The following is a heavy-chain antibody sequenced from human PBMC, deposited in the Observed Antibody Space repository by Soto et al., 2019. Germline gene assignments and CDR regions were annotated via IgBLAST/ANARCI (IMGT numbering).Heavy chain of an antibody. D-gene: IGHD4-17*01. CDR3: ASGRLRWRISPLDY. CDR2: IYHSGST. CDR1: GGSISSGGYS. Sequence: QLQLQESGSGLVKPSQTLSLTCAVSGGSISSGGYSWSWIRQPPGKGLEWIGYIYHSGSTYYNPSPKSRITISVDRSKNQFSLKLSSVTAADTAVYYCASGRLRWRISPLDYWGQGTLVTVSS. V-gene: IGHV4-30-2*01. J-gene: IGHJ4*02.